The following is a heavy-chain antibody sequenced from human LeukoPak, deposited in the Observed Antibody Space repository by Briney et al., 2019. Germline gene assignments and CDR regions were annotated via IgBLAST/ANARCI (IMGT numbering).Heavy chain of an antibody. J-gene: IGHJ4*02. CDR3: AKDIKWSSWRYFDY. CDR1: GFTFDDYA. CDR2: ISWNSGSI. Sequence: PGGSLRLSCAASGFTFDDYAMRWVRQAPGKGLEWVSGISWNSGSIDYADSAKGRFTISRDNAKTSLYLQMNSLTAEDTALSYCAKDIKWSSWRYFDYWGQGTLVTVSS. D-gene: IGHD6-13*01. V-gene: IGHV3-9*01.